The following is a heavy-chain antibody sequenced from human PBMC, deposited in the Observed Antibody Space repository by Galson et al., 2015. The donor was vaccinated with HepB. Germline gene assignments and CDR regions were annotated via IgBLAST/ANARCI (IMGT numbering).Heavy chain of an antibody. V-gene: IGHV3-11*06. CDR2: ISSSSSYT. D-gene: IGHD3-10*01. CDR3: ATITMVRGVIDTPWFDP. J-gene: IGHJ5*02. CDR1: GFTFSDYY. Sequence: SLRLSCAASGFTFSDYYMSWIRQAPGKGLEWVSYISSSSSYTNYADSVKGRFTISRDNAKNSLYLQMNSLRAEDTAVYYCATITMVRGVIDTPWFDPWGQGTLVTVSS.